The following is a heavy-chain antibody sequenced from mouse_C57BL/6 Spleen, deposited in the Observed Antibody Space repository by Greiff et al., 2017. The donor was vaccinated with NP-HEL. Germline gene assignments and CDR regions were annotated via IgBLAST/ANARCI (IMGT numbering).Heavy chain of an antibody. CDR3: ARSVDGQYYYAMDY. J-gene: IGHJ4*01. Sequence: EVQLQQSGPELVKPGASVKISCKASGYTFTDYYMNWVKQSHGKSLEWIGDINPNNGGTSYNQKFKGKATLTVDKSSSTAYMELRSLTSEDSAVYYCARSVDGQYYYAMDYWGQGTSVTVSS. CDR1: GYTFTDYY. D-gene: IGHD2-3*01. V-gene: IGHV1-26*01. CDR2: INPNNGGT.